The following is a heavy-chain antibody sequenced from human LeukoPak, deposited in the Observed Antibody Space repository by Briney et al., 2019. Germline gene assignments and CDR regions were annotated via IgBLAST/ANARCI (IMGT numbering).Heavy chain of an antibody. D-gene: IGHD5-12*01. CDR2: IHGGGDVT. J-gene: IGHJ4*02. CDR1: GFTFTNYA. CDR3: AKAYSGYDWGLDY. V-gene: IGHV3-23*01. Sequence: PGGSLRLSCAASGFTFTNYAMNWVRQAPEKGLEWVSTIHGGGDVTYYADSVKGRFTISRDNSKNTLYLQMNSLRAEDTAVYYCAKAYSGYDWGLDYWGQGTLVTVST.